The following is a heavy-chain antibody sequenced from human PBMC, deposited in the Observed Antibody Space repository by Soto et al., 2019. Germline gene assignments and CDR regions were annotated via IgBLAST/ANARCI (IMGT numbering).Heavy chain of an antibody. Sequence: SETLSLTCTVSGGSISSGDYYWSWIRQPPGKGLEWIGYIYYSGSTYYNPSLKSRVTISVDTSKNQFSLKLSSVTAADTAVYYCAKDLGYSGYDHFDYWGQGTLVTVSS. CDR1: GGSISSGDYY. CDR2: IYYSGST. J-gene: IGHJ4*02. CDR3: AKDLGYSGYDHFDY. V-gene: IGHV4-30-4*01. D-gene: IGHD5-12*01.